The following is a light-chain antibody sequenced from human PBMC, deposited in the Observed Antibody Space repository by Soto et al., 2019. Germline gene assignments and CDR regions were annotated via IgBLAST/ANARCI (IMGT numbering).Light chain of an antibody. CDR2: DAS. CDR3: HQRSSWPLT. V-gene: IGKV3-11*01. Sequence: EIVMTQSPATLSVSPGGRATLSCRASQSVSSNLAWYQQKPGQAPSLLIYDASHRATGIPARFGGSGSGTDFTLTISNLEPEDFAVYYCHQRSSWPLTFGGGTKVDIK. CDR1: QSVSSN. J-gene: IGKJ4*01.